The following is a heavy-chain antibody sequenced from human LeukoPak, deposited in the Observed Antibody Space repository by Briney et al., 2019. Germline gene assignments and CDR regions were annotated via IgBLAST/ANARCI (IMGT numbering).Heavy chain of an antibody. V-gene: IGHV3-23*01. J-gene: IGHJ5*02. CDR2: IGSGGDA. CDR3: ARLVSLWFDP. CDR1: GFTFSSYA. Sequence: GGSLRLSCATSGFTFSSYAMTWVRQPPGKGLEWVSAIGSGGDAKYADSVKGRFTISRDNSKNTLYLQMNSLRAEDTAVYYCARLVSLWFDPWGQGTLVTVSS. D-gene: IGHD2-2*01.